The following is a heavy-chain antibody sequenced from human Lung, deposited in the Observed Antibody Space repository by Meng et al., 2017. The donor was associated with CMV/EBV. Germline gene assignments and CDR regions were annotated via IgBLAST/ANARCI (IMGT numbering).Heavy chain of an antibody. V-gene: IGHV3-23*01. CDR2: ISGSGGST. D-gene: IGHD2-2*01. CDR1: GFTFSSYA. J-gene: IGHJ2*01. CDR3: AKAGCSSTSCYGWYFDL. Sequence: GESLKISCAASGFTFSSYAMSWVRQAPGKGLEWVSAISGSGGSTYYADSVKGRFTISRDNSKNTLYLQMNSLRAEDTAVYYCAKAGCSSTSCYGWYFDLWGRGTLVTFSS.